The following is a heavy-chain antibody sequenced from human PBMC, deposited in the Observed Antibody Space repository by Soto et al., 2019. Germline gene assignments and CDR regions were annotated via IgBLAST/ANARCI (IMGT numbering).Heavy chain of an antibody. D-gene: IGHD4-17*01. J-gene: IGHJ2*01. CDR2: MNGNRDNT. V-gene: IGHV1-8*01. CDR1: GYTFTTYD. Sequence: ASVKVSCKASGYTFTTYDINWLRLAPGQGLEYMGWMNGNRDNTGCAQKFQGRLTMTKDSSLSTAYMELSSLTSEDTAVYYCARRTVAHWYFDLWGRGTLVTVSS. CDR3: ARRTVAHWYFDL.